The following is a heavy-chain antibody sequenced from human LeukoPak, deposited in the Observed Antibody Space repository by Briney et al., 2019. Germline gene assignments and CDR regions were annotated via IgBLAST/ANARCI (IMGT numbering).Heavy chain of an antibody. D-gene: IGHD3-10*01. Sequence: ASVKVSCKASGYTFTGYYMHWVRQAPGQGLEWMGWINAGNGNTKYSQKFQGRVTITRDTSASTAYMELSSLRSEDTAVYYCAREGGYYYGSGGFDYWGQGTLVTVSS. CDR1: GYTFTGYY. V-gene: IGHV1-3*01. CDR3: AREGGYYYGSGGFDY. CDR2: INAGNGNT. J-gene: IGHJ4*02.